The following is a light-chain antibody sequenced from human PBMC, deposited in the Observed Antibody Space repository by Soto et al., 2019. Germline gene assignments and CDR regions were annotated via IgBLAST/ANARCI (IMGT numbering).Light chain of an antibody. V-gene: IGLV1-40*01. J-gene: IGLJ1*01. CDR1: SSNIGAGYD. Sequence: QSVLTQPPSVSGAPGQRVTISCTGSSSNIGAGYDVHWYQQLPGTAPKLLIYGNSNRPSGVPDRFSGSKSGTSVSLAITGLQAEYEADYYCQSYDSSLSGYVFGTGTKLTVL. CDR3: QSYDSSLSGYV. CDR2: GNS.